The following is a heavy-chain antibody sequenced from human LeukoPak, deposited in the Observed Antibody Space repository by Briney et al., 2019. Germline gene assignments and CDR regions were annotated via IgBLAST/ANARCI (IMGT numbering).Heavy chain of an antibody. V-gene: IGHV4-39*07. CDR3: ARARPLTPLYSSSSYYYYYYYMDV. CDR1: GGSITRSSYY. J-gene: IGHJ6*03. CDR2: IYYTGRT. D-gene: IGHD6-6*01. Sequence: SETLSLTCTVAGGSITRSSYYWGWIRQPPGKGLEWIGNIYYTGRTYSNPSLQSRVTISVDTSKNQFSLKLSSVTAADTAVYYCARARPLTPLYSSSSYYYYYYYMDVWGKGTTVTVSS.